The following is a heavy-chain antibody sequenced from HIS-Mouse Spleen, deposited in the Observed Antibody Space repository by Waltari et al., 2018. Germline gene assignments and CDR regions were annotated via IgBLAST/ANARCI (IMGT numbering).Heavy chain of an antibody. Sequence: QLQLQESGPGLVKPSETLSLTCTVPGGSISSSSYYWGWIRQPPGKGLEWIGSIYYSGSTYYNTSLRSRVTISVDTSKNQFSLKLSSVTAADTAVYYCARDRELYFDYWGQGTLVTVSS. CDR1: GGSISSSSYY. V-gene: IGHV4-39*07. CDR2: IYYSGST. D-gene: IGHD1-26*01. CDR3: ARDRELYFDY. J-gene: IGHJ4*02.